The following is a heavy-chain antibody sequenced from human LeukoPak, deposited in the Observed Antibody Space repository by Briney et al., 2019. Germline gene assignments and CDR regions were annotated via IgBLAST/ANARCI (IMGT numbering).Heavy chain of an antibody. CDR2: TFTGYSYT. J-gene: IGHJ2*01. Sequence: GESLKISCRSSGYNFTPYWNVWVRQMPAKGLGWMGITFTGYSYTIYSPSFQGPVTISVDKSISTAYLQWSSLKASDTAMYYCARHFHPAETTGGYFDLWGRGTLVTVSA. CDR3: ARHFHPAETTGGYFDL. CDR1: GYNFTPYW. V-gene: IGHV5-51*01. D-gene: IGHD4-17*01.